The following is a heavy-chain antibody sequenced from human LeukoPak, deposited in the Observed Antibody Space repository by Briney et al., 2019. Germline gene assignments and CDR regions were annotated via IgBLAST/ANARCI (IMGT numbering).Heavy chain of an antibody. D-gene: IGHD3-3*01. V-gene: IGHV4-59*08. J-gene: IGHJ4*02. Sequence: PSETLSLTCTVSDDSISDYYRGWIRQPPGKGLEWIGYFHNSGTSTYNPSLKSRVTISADTSKNQFSLKLSSVTAADTAVYYCARHLYDFWSARETPFDHWGQGTLVTVSS. CDR2: FHNSGTS. CDR1: DDSISDYY. CDR3: ARHLYDFWSARETPFDH.